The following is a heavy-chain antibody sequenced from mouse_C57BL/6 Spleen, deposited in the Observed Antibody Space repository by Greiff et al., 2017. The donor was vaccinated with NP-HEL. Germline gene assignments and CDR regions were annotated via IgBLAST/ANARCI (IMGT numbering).Heavy chain of an antibody. Sequence: QVHVKQSGAELVRPGSSVKLSCKASGYTFTSYWMHWVKQRPIQGLEWIGNIDPSDSETHYNQKFKDKATLTVDKSSSTAYMQLSSLTSEDSAVYYCARSGGNYGDYYAMDYWGQGTSVTVSS. V-gene: IGHV1-52*01. CDR3: ARSGGNYGDYYAMDY. D-gene: IGHD2-1*01. CDR2: IDPSDSET. CDR1: GYTFTSYW. J-gene: IGHJ4*01.